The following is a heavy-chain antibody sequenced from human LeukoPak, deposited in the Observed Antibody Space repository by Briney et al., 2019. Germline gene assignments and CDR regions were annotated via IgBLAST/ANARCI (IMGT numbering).Heavy chain of an antibody. J-gene: IGHJ5*01. CDR3: ARESDSSGWYDS. V-gene: IGHV3-43*02. Sequence: GGSLRLSCAAPGFSFDDYAIHWVRQAPGKGLEWVSLISGDGGSTFYADSVKGRSTISRDNSKNSLSLQMSSLRSEDTALYYCARESDSSGWYDSWGQGTLVTVSS. D-gene: IGHD3-22*01. CDR1: GFSFDDYA. CDR2: ISGDGGST.